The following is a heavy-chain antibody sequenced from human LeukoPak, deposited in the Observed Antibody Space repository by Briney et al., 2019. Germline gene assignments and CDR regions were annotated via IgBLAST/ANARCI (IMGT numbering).Heavy chain of an antibody. CDR1: GYTFTSYG. CDR3: ARGTVVPAANYYYGMDV. D-gene: IGHD2-2*01. CDR2: ISAYNGNT. J-gene: IGHJ6*02. Sequence: ASVKVSCKASGYTFTSYGISWVRQAPGQGLEWMGWISAYNGNTNYAQKLQGRVTMTTDTSTSTAYMELRSLRSDDTAVYYCARGTVVPAANYYYGMDVWGQGTTVTVSS. V-gene: IGHV1-18*01.